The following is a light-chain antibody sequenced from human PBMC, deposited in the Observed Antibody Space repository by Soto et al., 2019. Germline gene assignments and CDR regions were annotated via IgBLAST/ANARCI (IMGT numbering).Light chain of an antibody. Sequence: EIVLTQSPVTLSLSPGERATLSCRASQSVSRYLAWYQQKPGQAPRLLIYGSSSRATGIPDRFSGSGSGTDFTLTISRLEPEDFAVYYCQQYCNSPPDTFGQGTKLEIK. J-gene: IGKJ2*01. V-gene: IGKV3-20*01. CDR2: GSS. CDR3: QQYCNSPPDT. CDR1: QSVSRY.